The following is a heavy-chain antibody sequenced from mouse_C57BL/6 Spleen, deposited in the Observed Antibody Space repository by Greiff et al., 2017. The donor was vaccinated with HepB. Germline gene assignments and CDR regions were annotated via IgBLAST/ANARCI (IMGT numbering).Heavy chain of an antibody. Sequence: VHVKQSGAELVRPGASVKLSCTASGFNIKDDYMHWVKQRPEQGLEWIGWIDPENGDTEYASKFQGKATITADTSSNTAYLQLSSLTSEDTAVYYCTTGTLYAMDYWGQGTSGTVSS. V-gene: IGHV14-4*01. CDR3: TTGTLYAMDY. D-gene: IGHD3-3*01. CDR2: IDPENGDT. CDR1: GFNIKDDY. J-gene: IGHJ4*01.